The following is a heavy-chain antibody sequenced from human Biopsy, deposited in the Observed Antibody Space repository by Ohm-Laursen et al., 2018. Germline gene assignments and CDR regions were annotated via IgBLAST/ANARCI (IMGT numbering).Heavy chain of an antibody. CDR2: IWYDGSRQ. CDR1: GFTFSSYG. D-gene: IGHD6-25*01. Sequence: SLRLSCAASGFTFSSYGMHGVRQAPGKGLEWVAVIWYDGSRQYYADSVKGRFTISRDNSKSTLYLQMSSLRAEDTAVYYCARDGAAGYGLDVWGQGTTVTVSS. V-gene: IGHV3-33*01. J-gene: IGHJ6*02. CDR3: ARDGAAGYGLDV.